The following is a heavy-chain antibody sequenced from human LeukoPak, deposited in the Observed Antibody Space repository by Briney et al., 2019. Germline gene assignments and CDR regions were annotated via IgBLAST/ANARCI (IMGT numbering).Heavy chain of an antibody. J-gene: IGHJ4*02. CDR1: GGSMSNYY. D-gene: IGHD1-26*01. V-gene: IGHV4-59*08. Sequence: SETLSLTCTVSGGSMSNYYWSWIRQPPGKGLEWIGYIYYSGSTNYNPSLKSRVTISVDTSKNQFSLKLSSVTAADTAVYYCARLWSGAPFDYWGQGTLVTVSS. CDR3: ARLWSGAPFDY. CDR2: IYYSGST.